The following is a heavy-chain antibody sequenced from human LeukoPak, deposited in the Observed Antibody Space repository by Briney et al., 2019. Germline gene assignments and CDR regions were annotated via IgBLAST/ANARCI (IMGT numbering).Heavy chain of an antibody. Sequence: PGGSLRLSCAASVFTFSSYAMSWVRQAPGKGLEWVSAISGSGDSSYYADSVKGRFTISRDNSKNTLYLQMNSLRAEDTAVYYCAKPNLYSSGWPNFDYWGQGTLVTVSS. CDR2: ISGSGDSS. V-gene: IGHV3-23*01. CDR3: AKPNLYSSGWPNFDY. J-gene: IGHJ4*02. CDR1: VFTFSSYA. D-gene: IGHD6-19*01.